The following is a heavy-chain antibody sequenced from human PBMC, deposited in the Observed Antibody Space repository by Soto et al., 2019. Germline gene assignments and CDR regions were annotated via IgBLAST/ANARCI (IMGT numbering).Heavy chain of an antibody. V-gene: IGHV3-23*01. D-gene: IGHD3-10*01. Sequence: GSLRLSCMASGFPSSTYGFSTYAMTWVRQPPGKGLEWVSVITGSGSHSYYADSVKGRFTISRDNSRNTLFLQMDSLRADDTDVYFCAKGKPSQFLLTFDDWGHGTLVTAPQ. CDR1: GFPSSTYGFSTYA. J-gene: IGHJ4*01. CDR2: ITGSGSHS. CDR3: AKGKPSQFLLTFDD.